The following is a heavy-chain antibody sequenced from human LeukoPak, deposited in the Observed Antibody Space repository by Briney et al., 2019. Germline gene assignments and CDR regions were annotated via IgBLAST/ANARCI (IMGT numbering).Heavy chain of an antibody. D-gene: IGHD2-2*01. V-gene: IGHV3-21*04. Sequence: GGSLRLSCEASGFTFSTYTMTWVRQAPGKGLEWVSSISNSGSYIYYADSVKGRFTISRDNAKNSLYLQMNSLRAEDTAVYYCARDQRYCSSSSCPWEPFDYWGQGTLVTVSS. CDR3: ARDQRYCSSSSCPWEPFDY. CDR2: ISNSGSYI. CDR1: GFTFSTYT. J-gene: IGHJ4*02.